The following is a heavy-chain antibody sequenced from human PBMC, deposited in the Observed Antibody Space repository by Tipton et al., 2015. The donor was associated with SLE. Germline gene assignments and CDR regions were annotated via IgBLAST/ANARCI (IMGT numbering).Heavy chain of an antibody. J-gene: IGHJ3*02. CDR1: GGSISSYY. V-gene: IGHV4-4*07. D-gene: IGHD1-26*01. Sequence: TLSLTCTVSGGSISSYYWSWIRQPAGKGLEWIWRIYTSGGTSYNPSLKSRVTRSVDTSKNQFSLKLSSVTAADTAVYYCARQVGAKAFDIWGQGTMVTVSS. CDR3: ARQVGAKAFDI. CDR2: IYTSGGT.